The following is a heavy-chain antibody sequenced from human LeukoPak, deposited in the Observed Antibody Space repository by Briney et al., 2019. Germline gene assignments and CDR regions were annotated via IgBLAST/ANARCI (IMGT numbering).Heavy chain of an antibody. J-gene: IGHJ4*02. Sequence: AGGSLRLSCAASGFTFSNYDMSWVRQAPGKGVEWVSSISGGGDITYYADSVKGRFTISRDNSKATLYLQMNSLRAEDTAVYYCAKDSRLSMVMGYEDYWGQGTLVTVSS. CDR1: GFTFSNYD. CDR2: ISGGGDIT. CDR3: AKDSRLSMVMGYEDY. D-gene: IGHD5-18*01. V-gene: IGHV3-23*01.